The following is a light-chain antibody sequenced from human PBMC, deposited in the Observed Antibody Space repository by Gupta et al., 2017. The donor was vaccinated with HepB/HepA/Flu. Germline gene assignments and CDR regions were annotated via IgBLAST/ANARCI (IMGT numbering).Light chain of an antibody. CDR2: EGS. Sequence: SALTQPASVPGSPGQALTISCTGTSSAVGSYNLVSWYQQHPGKAPKLMIYEGSKRPSGVSNRFSGSKSGNTASLTISGLQAEDEADYYCCSYAGSSTLVFGGGTKLTVL. CDR1: SSAVGSYNL. V-gene: IGLV2-23*01. J-gene: IGLJ2*01. CDR3: CSYAGSSTLV.